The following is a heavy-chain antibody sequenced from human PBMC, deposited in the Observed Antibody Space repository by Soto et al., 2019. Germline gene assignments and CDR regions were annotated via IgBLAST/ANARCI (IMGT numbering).Heavy chain of an antibody. J-gene: IGHJ6*02. Sequence: ASVKVSCKASGGTFSSYAISWVRQAPGQGLEWMGGIIPIFGTANYAQKFQGRVTITADESTSTAYMELGSLRSEDTAVYYCARDGSVQLWQKIGPPEIYYYYGMDVWGQGTTVTVSS. D-gene: IGHD5-18*01. CDR1: GGTFSSYA. CDR3: ARDGSVQLWQKIGPPEIYYYYGMDV. V-gene: IGHV1-69*13. CDR2: IIPIFGTA.